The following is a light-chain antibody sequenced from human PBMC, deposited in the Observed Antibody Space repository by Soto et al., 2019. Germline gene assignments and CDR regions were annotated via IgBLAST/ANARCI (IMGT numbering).Light chain of an antibody. J-gene: IGLJ3*02. V-gene: IGLV3-21*02. CDR2: DDT. Sequence: SYELTQPPSASVAPGQTATITCGGKNIGTKGVHWYQQRPGQAPMLVLYDDTDRPSGIPDRFSGSKSGTSASLAITGLQAEDEADYYCQSYDSSLSGSWVFGGGTKLTVL. CDR1: NIGTKG. CDR3: QSYDSSLSGSWV.